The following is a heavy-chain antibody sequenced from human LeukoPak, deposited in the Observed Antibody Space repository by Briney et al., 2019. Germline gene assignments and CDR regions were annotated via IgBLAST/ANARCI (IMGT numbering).Heavy chain of an antibody. CDR3: ARERDSWELKRRNTFDY. CDR2: TYYRSKWYN. J-gene: IGHJ4*02. V-gene: IGHV6-1*01. Sequence: SQTLSLTCAISGDSVSSNSAAWNWIRQSPSRVLEWLGRTYYRSKWYNDYAVSVKSRITINPDTSKNQFSLQLNSVTPEDTAVYYCARERDSWELKRRNTFDYWGQGTLVTVSS. CDR1: GDSVSSNSAA. D-gene: IGHD1-26*01.